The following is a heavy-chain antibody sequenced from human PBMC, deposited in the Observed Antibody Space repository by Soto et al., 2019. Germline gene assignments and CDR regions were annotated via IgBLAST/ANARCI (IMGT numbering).Heavy chain of an antibody. CDR2: IYYSGST. CDR3: AGGIAAAGNYYYYGMDV. CDR1: GGSISSSSYY. V-gene: IGHV4-39*01. J-gene: IGHJ6*02. Sequence: SETLSLTCTVSGGSISSSSYYWGWIRQPPGKGLEWIGSIYYSGSTYYNPSLKSRVTISVDTSKNQFSLKLSSVTAADTAVYYCAGGIAAAGNYYYYGMDVWGQGTTVTVSS. D-gene: IGHD6-13*01.